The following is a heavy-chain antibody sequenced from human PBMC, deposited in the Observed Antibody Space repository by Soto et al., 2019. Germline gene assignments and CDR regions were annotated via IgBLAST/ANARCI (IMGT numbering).Heavy chain of an antibody. D-gene: IGHD2-15*01. J-gene: IGHJ6*02. Sequence: AASVKVSCKASGYTFTSYDINWVRQATGQGREWMGWMNPNSGNTGYAQKFQGRVTMTRNTSISTAYMELSSLRSEDTAVYYCARDCSGGSCYGNGMDVWGQGTTVTVSS. CDR1: GYTFTSYD. CDR2: MNPNSGNT. V-gene: IGHV1-8*01. CDR3: ARDCSGGSCYGNGMDV.